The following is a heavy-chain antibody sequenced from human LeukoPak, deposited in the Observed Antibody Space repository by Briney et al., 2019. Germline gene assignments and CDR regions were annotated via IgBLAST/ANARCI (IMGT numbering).Heavy chain of an antibody. D-gene: IGHD1-26*01. CDR3: ARVMGVGATVYYYYYYYMDV. V-gene: IGHV1-2*02. CDR2: INPNSGGT. J-gene: IGHJ6*03. Sequence: ASVKVSCKASGYTFTGYYMHWVRQAPGQGLEWMGWINPNSGGTNYAQKFQGRVTMTRDTSISTAYMELSRLRSDDTAVYYCARVMGVGATVYYYYYYYMDVWGKGTTVTISS. CDR1: GYTFTGYY.